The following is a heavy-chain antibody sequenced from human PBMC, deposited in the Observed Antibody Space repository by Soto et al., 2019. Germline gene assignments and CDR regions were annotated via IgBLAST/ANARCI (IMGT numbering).Heavy chain of an antibody. D-gene: IGHD6-19*01. CDR1: GFTFSSYG. Sequence: QVQLVESVGGVVQPGRSLKLSCAASGFTFSSYGMHWVRQAPGKGLEWVAVIWYDGSNKYYADSVKGRFTISRDNSKNTLYLQMHSLRAEDTAVYYCAREGGDITVVGDYWGQGTLVTVSS. CDR2: IWYDGSNK. J-gene: IGHJ4*02. CDR3: AREGGDITVVGDY. V-gene: IGHV3-33*01.